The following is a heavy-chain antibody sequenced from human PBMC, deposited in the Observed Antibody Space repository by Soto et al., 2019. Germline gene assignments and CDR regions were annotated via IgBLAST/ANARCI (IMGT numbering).Heavy chain of an antibody. CDR2: INSDGSST. CDR1: GFSFSIYW. V-gene: IGHV3-74*01. Sequence: GGSLRLSCAASGFSFSIYWMHWVRQAPGKGLVWVSRINSDGSSTSYADSVKGRFTISRDNAKNTLYLQMNSLRVEDTAVYYCARDPAGLDYYYGMDVWGQGTTVTVSS. J-gene: IGHJ6*02. D-gene: IGHD6-13*01. CDR3: ARDPAGLDYYYGMDV.